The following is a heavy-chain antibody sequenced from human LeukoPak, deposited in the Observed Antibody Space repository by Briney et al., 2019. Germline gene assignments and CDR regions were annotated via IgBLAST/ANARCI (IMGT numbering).Heavy chain of an antibody. J-gene: IGHJ4*02. D-gene: IGHD5-24*01. CDR3: ARDGLGDGYNPRGGY. CDR1: GFTFSSYW. Sequence: GGSLRLSCAASGFTFSSYWMHWVRQAPGKGLVWVSRINSDGSSTSYADSVKGRFTISRDNAKNTLYLQMNSLRAEDTAVYYCARDGLGDGYNPRGGYWGQGTLVTVSS. CDR2: INSDGSST. V-gene: IGHV3-74*01.